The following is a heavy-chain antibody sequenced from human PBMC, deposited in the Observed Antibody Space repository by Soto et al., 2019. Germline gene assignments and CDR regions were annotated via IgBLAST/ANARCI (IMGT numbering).Heavy chain of an antibody. CDR3: ARAGDSSSWTRYYYYGMDV. J-gene: IGHJ6*02. CDR2: IYHSGST. D-gene: IGHD6-13*01. Sequence: PSEPLSLTCAVSGYSISSGYYWGWIRQPPGKGLEWIGSIYHSGSTYYNPSLKSRVTISVDTSKNQFSLKLSSVTAAGTAVYYCARAGDSSSWTRYYYYGMDVWGQGTTVTVSS. CDR1: GYSISSGYY. V-gene: IGHV4-38-2*01.